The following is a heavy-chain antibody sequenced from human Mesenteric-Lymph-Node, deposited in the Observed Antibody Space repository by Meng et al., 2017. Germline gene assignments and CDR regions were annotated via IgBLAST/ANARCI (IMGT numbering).Heavy chain of an antibody. D-gene: IGHD3-22*01. CDR1: GFPISQHH. J-gene: IGHJ6*02. V-gene: IGHV3-66*01. CDR3: AREEIEPDYYDSSGPSEYGMDV. CDR2: FYSGAIYSGSSI. Sequence: GESLKISCEVSGFPISQHHMSWVRQAPGKGLEWVSIFYSGAIYSGSSIHYADSVKGRFTISKDIPRNTVYLQMNSLRPEDTAVYYCAREEIEPDYYDSSGPSEYGMDVWGQGTTVTVSS.